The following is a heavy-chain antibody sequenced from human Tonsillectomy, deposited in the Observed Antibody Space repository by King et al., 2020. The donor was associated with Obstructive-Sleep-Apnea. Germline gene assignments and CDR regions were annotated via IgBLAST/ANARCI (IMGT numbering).Heavy chain of an antibody. CDR1: GDSISSRNW. CDR2: IFHTGSS. Sequence: QLQESGPGLVKPSETLSLTCGVSGDSISSRNWWSWVRQSPGKGLEWIGEIFHTGSSNYNPSLKRRVTLSLDISINIFSLQLTSVTAADTAVYYCARGSYDNVRGSFRYNRLDSWGQGTQVTISS. V-gene: IGHV4-4*02. J-gene: IGHJ4*02. CDR3: ARGSYDNVRGSFRYNRLDS. D-gene: IGHD3-16*02.